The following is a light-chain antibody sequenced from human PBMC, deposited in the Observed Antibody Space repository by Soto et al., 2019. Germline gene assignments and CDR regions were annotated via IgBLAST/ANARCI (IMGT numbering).Light chain of an antibody. V-gene: IGKV1-39*01. CDR3: QQYGSSRT. J-gene: IGKJ1*01. CDR1: QSISSY. CDR2: AAS. Sequence: DTQMTQSPSSLPASIGDRVTITCRASQSISSYLNWYQQKPGKAPKLLIYAASSLQSGVPSRFSGSGSGTDFTLTISRLEPEDFAVYYCQQYGSSRTFGQGTTVDIK.